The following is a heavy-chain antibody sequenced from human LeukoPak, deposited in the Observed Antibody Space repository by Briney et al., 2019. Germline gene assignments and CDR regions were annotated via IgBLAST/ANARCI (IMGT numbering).Heavy chain of an antibody. CDR3: AKVDSGWYRGPIDY. CDR1: GFSFSTYA. V-gene: IGHV3-23*01. D-gene: IGHD6-19*01. J-gene: IGHJ4*02. Sequence: GGSLRLSCAASGFSFSTYAMNWVRQAPGKGLECVSAISNGGDATSYADSVKGRFTISRDNSKTTLHLQMNSLRADDTAVYYCAKVDSGWYRGPIDYWGQGTLVTVSS. CDR2: ISNGGDAT.